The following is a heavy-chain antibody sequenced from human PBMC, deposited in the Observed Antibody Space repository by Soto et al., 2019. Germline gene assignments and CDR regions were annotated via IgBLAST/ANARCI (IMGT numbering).Heavy chain of an antibody. Sequence: EVQLVESGGGLVKPGGSLRLSCAASGFTFSSYSMNWVRQAPGKGLDWVSSISSSSSYIYYADSVKGRFTISRDNAKNSLYQQMNSLRAEDTAVYYCASGVTGTTHPHWGQGTLVTVSS. CDR3: ASGVTGTTHPH. CDR2: ISSSSSYI. D-gene: IGHD1-7*01. J-gene: IGHJ4*02. CDR1: GFTFSSYS. V-gene: IGHV3-21*01.